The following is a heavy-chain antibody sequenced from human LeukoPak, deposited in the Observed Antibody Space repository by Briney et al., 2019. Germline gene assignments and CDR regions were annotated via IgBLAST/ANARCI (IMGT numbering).Heavy chain of an antibody. J-gene: IGHJ3*02. V-gene: IGHV3-9*01. D-gene: IGHD6-13*01. CDR3: ARGYSSSGTDAFDI. Sequence: PGGSLRLSCAASGFTFDDCAMHWVRQAPGKGLEWVSSISWNSGSIGYADSVKGRFTISRDNAKKSLYLQMNSLRAEDTALYYCARGYSSSGTDAFDIWGQGTMVTVSS. CDR1: GFTFDDCA. CDR2: ISWNSGSI.